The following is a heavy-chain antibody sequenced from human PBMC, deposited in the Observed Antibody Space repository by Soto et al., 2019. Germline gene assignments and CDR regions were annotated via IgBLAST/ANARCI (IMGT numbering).Heavy chain of an antibody. J-gene: IGHJ5*02. CDR2: AVPDGSQT. CDR3: ARDRGYNCFEL. Sequence: EVQLVESGGGWVQPGGSLRLSCAASGFTFSDAWMNWVRQSPGKGLEWVASAVPDGSQTYYLDSVRGRFTISRDNSQTSLYLQMNSLRVDDTAIYYCARDRGYNCFELWGQGTLVTVSS. CDR1: GFTFSDAW. V-gene: IGHV3-7*01.